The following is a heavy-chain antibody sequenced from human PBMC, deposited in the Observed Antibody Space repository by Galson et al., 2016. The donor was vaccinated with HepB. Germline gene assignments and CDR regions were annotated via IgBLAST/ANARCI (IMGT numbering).Heavy chain of an antibody. Sequence: SVKVSCKVFGSTLSELSMHWVRQAPGKGLEWMGGFDPEHDETIYAQKFRGRVTMTEDPSTATAYMQLSRLRAVDTAVYYCATGRLEWLAFFDYWGQGALVTVSS. D-gene: IGHD3-3*01. V-gene: IGHV1-24*01. CDR1: GSTLSELS. J-gene: IGHJ4*02. CDR2: FDPEHDET. CDR3: ATGRLEWLAFFDY.